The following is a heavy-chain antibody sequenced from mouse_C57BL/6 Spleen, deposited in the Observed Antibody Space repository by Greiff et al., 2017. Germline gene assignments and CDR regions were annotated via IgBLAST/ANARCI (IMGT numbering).Heavy chain of an antibody. V-gene: IGHV1-53*01. CDR1: GYTFTRYW. CDR2: INPSNGGT. CDR3: ARSPYYGSSDYFDY. J-gene: IGHJ2*01. D-gene: IGHD1-1*01. Sequence: VQLQQSGTELVKPGASVKLSCKASGYTFTRYWMHWVKQRPGQGLEWIGNINPSNGGTNYNEKFKSKATLTVDKSSSTAYMQNSSLTSEDSAVYYCARSPYYGSSDYFDYWGQGTTLTVSS.